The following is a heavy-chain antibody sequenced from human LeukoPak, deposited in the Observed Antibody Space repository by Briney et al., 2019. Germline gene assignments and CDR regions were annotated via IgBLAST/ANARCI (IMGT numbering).Heavy chain of an antibody. J-gene: IGHJ4*02. Sequence: PSETLSLTCTVSGGSISSSSYYWGWIRQPPGKGLEWIGNIYYSGSTYYNPSLKSRVTLSLDTSKNQFSLNLNSVTAADTAVYFCAKGTFDSSWSFDYWGQGTLVTVSS. V-gene: IGHV4-39*07. CDR1: GGSISSSSYY. D-gene: IGHD6-13*01. CDR3: AKGTFDSSWSFDY. CDR2: IYYSGST.